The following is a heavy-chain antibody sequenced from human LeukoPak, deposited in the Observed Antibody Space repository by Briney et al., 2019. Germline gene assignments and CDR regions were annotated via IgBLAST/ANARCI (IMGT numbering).Heavy chain of an antibody. J-gene: IGHJ4*02. CDR3: ARATTVTTSPSGYFDY. Sequence: GRSLRLSCAASGFTFSSYWMSWVRQAPGKGLEWVANIKQDGSEKYYVDSVKGRFTISRDNAKNSLYLQMNSLRAEDTAVYYCARATTVTTSPSGYFDYWGQGTLVTVSS. D-gene: IGHD4-17*01. CDR2: IKQDGSEK. V-gene: IGHV3-7*04. CDR1: GFTFSSYW.